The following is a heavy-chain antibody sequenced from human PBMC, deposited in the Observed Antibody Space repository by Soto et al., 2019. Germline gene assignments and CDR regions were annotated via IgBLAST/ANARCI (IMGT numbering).Heavy chain of an antibody. CDR3: ARGLMGYYYGMDV. Sequence: SCKASGYTFTGYYMHWVRQAPGQGLEWMGWINPNSGGTNYAQEFQGRVTMTRDTSISTAYMELSRLRSDDTAVYYCARGLMGYYYGMDVWGQGTTVTVSS. J-gene: IGHJ6*02. V-gene: IGHV1-2*02. D-gene: IGHD3-16*01. CDR1: GYTFTGYY. CDR2: INPNSGGT.